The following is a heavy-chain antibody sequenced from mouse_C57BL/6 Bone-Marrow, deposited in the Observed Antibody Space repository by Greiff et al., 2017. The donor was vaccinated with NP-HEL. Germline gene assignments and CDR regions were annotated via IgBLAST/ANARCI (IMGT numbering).Heavy chain of an antibody. CDR1: GYTFTDYY. V-gene: IGHV1-26*01. J-gene: IGHJ3*01. CDR2: INPNNGGT. CDR3: ARILIAY. Sequence: EVQLQQSGPELVKPGASVKISCKASGYTFTDYYMNWVKQSHGKSLEWIGDINPNNGGTSYNQKFKGKATLTVDKSSRTAYMELRSLTSEDSAVYYCARILIAYWGQGTLVTVSA.